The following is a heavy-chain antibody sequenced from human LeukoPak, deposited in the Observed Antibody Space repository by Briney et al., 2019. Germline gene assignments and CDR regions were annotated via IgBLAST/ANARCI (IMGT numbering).Heavy chain of an antibody. V-gene: IGHV1-46*01. CDR1: GYSFTSYY. CDR3: ARVFTPGRFDY. J-gene: IGHJ4*02. CDR2: INPSGGSA. Sequence: ASVKVSCTASGYSFTSYYMHWVRQAPGQGLEWMGIINPSGGSASYAQKFQGRVTMTSDTSTSTVYMEVSSLRSEDTAVYYCARVFTPGRFDYWGQGALVTVSS.